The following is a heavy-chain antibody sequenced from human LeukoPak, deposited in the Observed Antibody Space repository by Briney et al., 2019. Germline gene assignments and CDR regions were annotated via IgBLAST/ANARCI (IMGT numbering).Heavy chain of an antibody. Sequence: SETLSLTCTVSGGSISSGGYYWSWIRQHPGKGLEWIGYIYYSGSTYYNPSLKSRVTISVDTSKNQFSLKLSSVTAADTAVYYCARGTSGWFEYWGQGTLVTVSS. J-gene: IGHJ4*02. CDR3: ARGTSGWFEY. CDR2: IYYSGST. V-gene: IGHV4-31*03. CDR1: GGSISSGGYY. D-gene: IGHD6-19*01.